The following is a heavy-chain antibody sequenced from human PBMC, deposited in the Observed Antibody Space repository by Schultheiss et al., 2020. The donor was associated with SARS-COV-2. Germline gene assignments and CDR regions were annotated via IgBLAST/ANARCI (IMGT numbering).Heavy chain of an antibody. Sequence: GESLKISCAASGFTFSSYDMHWVRQATGKGLEWVSAIGTAGDTYYPGSVKGRFTISRENAKNTLYLQMNSLRAEDTAVYYCARPRGSGSFRRYFDYWGQGTLVTVSS. J-gene: IGHJ4*02. D-gene: IGHD1-26*01. CDR1: GFTFSSYD. CDR3: ARPRGSGSFRRYFDY. CDR2: IGTAGDT. V-gene: IGHV3-13*01.